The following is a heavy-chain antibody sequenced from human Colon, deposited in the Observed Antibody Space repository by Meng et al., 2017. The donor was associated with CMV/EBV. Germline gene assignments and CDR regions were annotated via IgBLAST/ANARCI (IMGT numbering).Heavy chain of an antibody. J-gene: IGHJ4*02. V-gene: IGHV1-2*02. Sequence: ASVKVSCKTSGYTANGYYIHWVRQAPGQGLEWMGWINPNSGDANYARTFLGRVTMTADTSISTVYMELRGLRSGDTAVYYCAREGTYASSSGLGLWGPGALVIVSS. D-gene: IGHD3-16*01. CDR3: AREGTYASSSGLGL. CDR2: INPNSGDA. CDR1: GYTANGYY.